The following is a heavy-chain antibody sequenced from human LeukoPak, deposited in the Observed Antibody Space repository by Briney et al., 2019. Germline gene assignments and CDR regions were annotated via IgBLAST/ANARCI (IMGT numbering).Heavy chain of an antibody. V-gene: IGHV4-34*01. CDR2: INHSGST. D-gene: IGHD4-17*01. CDR1: GGSFSGYY. Sequence: XXTLSLTCAVXGGSFSGYYWSWIRQPPGKGLEWIGEINHSGSTNYNPSLKSRVTISVDTSKNQFSLKLSSVTAADTAVYYCARSTTVTTRDKFDYWGQGTLVTVSS. J-gene: IGHJ4*02. CDR3: ARSTTVTTRDKFDY.